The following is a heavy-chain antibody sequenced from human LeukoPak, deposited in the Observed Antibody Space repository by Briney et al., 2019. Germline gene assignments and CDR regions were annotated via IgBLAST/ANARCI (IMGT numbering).Heavy chain of an antibody. CDR3: ARDLSYVWGSYRYSTRFDP. J-gene: IGHJ5*02. Sequence: ASVKVSCKASGYTFTRYYMHWVRQAPGQGLEWMGWINPNSGGTNYAQKFQGRVTMTRDTSISTAYMELSRLRSDDTAVYYCARDLSYVWGSYRYSTRFDPWGQGTLVTVSS. CDR2: INPNSGGT. CDR1: GYTFTRYY. D-gene: IGHD3-16*02. V-gene: IGHV1-2*02.